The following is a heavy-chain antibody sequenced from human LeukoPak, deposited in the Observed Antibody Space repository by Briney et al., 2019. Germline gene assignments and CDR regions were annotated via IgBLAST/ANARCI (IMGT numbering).Heavy chain of an antibody. CDR2: IFQSGTT. CDR3: ARGSPMVRGGSFDY. CDR1: GDSITTYY. Sequence: SETLSLTCTVSGDSITTYYWSWIRQPPGKGLEWIGYIFQSGTTKYNPSLKSRVTILSDVSKNQFSLNLTSVTAADTAVYYCARGSPMVRGGSFDYWGQGTLVTVSS. V-gene: IGHV4-59*01. J-gene: IGHJ4*02. D-gene: IGHD3-10*01.